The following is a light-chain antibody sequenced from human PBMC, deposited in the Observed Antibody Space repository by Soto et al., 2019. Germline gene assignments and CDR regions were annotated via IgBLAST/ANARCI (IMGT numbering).Light chain of an antibody. CDR2: EVS. CDR3: SSYAGSNNLGV. J-gene: IGLJ1*01. V-gene: IGLV2-8*01. Sequence: QSALTQPPSASGSPGQSVTISCTGTSSDVGGYNYVSCYQQHPGKAPKLMIYEVSKRPSGVPDRFSGSKSGNTASLTVSGLQAEDEADYYCSSYAGSNNLGVFGTGTKVTV. CDR1: SSDVGGYNY.